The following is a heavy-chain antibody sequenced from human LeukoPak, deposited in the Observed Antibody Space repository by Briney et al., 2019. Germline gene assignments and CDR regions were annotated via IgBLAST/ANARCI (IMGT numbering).Heavy chain of an antibody. V-gene: IGHV3-15*01. CDR1: GFTFSNAW. J-gene: IGHJ6*03. CDR3: TKRYCSSTSCSEVMDV. Sequence: GGSLRLSCAASGFTFSNAWMRWVREAPGRGREWVGRIKSKTDGGITDYAAAVKGRFTIQSDDSKTKMNLKMNSLQTEHTAVYYCTKRYCSSTSCSEVMDVWGKGTTVTVSS. CDR2: IKSKTDGGIT. D-gene: IGHD2-2*01.